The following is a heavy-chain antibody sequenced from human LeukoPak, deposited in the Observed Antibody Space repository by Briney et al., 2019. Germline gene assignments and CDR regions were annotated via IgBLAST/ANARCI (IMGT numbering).Heavy chain of an antibody. CDR1: GGSISSGGYY. V-gene: IGHV4-31*03. D-gene: IGHD3-9*01. Sequence: SETLSLTCTVSGGSISSGGYYWSWIRQHPGKGLEWIGYIYYSGSTSYNPSLKSRVTISVDTSKNQFSLKLSSVTAADTAVYYCARGILTGPIYAFDIWGQGTMVTVSS. CDR2: IYYSGST. CDR3: ARGILTGPIYAFDI. J-gene: IGHJ3*02.